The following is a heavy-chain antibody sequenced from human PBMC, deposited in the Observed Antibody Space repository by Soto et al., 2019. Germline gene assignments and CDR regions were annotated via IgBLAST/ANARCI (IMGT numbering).Heavy chain of an antibody. CDR3: ARPLPLGYCSGGSCYLAGWFDP. J-gene: IGHJ5*02. D-gene: IGHD2-15*01. CDR2: ISYEGSNK. Sequence: QVQLVESGGGVVQPGRSLRLSCAASGFTFSSYAMHWVRQAPGKGLEWVAVISYEGSNKYYADSVKGRFTISRDNSKNTLYLQMNSLRAEDTAVYYCARPLPLGYCSGGSCYLAGWFDPWGQGTLVTVSS. CDR1: GFTFSSYA. V-gene: IGHV3-30-3*01.